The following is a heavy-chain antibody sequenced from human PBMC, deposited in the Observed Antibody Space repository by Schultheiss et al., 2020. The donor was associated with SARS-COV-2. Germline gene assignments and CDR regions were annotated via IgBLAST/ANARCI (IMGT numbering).Heavy chain of an antibody. CDR3: AREKAADDYGMDV. V-gene: IGHV3-9*01. Sequence: GGSLRLSCAASGFTFDDYAMHWVRQAPGKGLEWVSGISWNSGSIGYADSVKGRFTISRDNAKNSLYLQMNGLRAEDTAVYYCAREKAADDYGMDVWGQGATVTVSS. CDR1: GFTFDDYA. D-gene: IGHD6-13*01. J-gene: IGHJ6*02. CDR2: ISWNSGSI.